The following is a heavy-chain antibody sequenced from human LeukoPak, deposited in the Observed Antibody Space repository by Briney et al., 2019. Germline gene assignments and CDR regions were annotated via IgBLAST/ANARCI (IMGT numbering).Heavy chain of an antibody. CDR3: ARGSGDYVWGSYRYIWPIDY. Sequence: ASEKVSCKASGYTFTSYYMHWVRQAPGQGLEWMGIINPSGGSTSYAQKFQGRVTMTRDTSTSTVYMELSSLRSEDTAVYYCARGSGDYVWGSYRYIWPIDYWGQGTLVTVSS. V-gene: IGHV1-46*01. CDR2: INPSGGST. D-gene: IGHD3-16*02. J-gene: IGHJ4*02. CDR1: GYTFTSYY.